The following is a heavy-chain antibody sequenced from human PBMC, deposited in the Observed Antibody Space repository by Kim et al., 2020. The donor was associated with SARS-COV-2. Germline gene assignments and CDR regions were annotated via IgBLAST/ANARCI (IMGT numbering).Heavy chain of an antibody. CDR1: GYTFSNYG. CDR2: ISAYNGNT. CDR3: ARANPSWTFTGGGGAFDI. D-gene: IGHD2-15*01. Sequence: ASVKVSCKASGYTFSNYGISWVRQAPGQGLEWMGWISAYNGNTNYAQKVQGRVTMTTDTSTSTAYMELRSLRSDDTAVYYCARANPSWTFTGGGGAFDIWGQGTMVTVSS. V-gene: IGHV1-18*01. J-gene: IGHJ3*02.